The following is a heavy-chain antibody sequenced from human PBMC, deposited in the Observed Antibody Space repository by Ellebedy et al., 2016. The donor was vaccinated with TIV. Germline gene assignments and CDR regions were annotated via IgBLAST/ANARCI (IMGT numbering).Heavy chain of an antibody. D-gene: IGHD4-23*01. CDR1: GGSFSGYY. J-gene: IGHJ4*02. Sequence: SETLSLXCAVYGGSFSGYYWSWIRQPPGKGLEWIGEINHSGSTNYNPSLKSRVTISVDKSKNQFSLKLSSVTAADTAVYYCARDYGGNGYFDYWGQGTLVTVSS. V-gene: IGHV4-34*01. CDR3: ARDYGGNGYFDY. CDR2: INHSGST.